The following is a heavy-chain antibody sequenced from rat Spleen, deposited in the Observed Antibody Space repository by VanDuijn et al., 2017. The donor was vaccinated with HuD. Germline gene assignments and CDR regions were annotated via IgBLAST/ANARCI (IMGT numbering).Heavy chain of an antibody. CDR1: GYSITSSYR. CDR2: INSAGST. Sequence: EVQLQESGPGLVKPSQSLSLTCSVTGYSITSSYRWNWIRKFPGNKLEWMGYINSAGSTNYNPSLKSRISIIRDTSKNQFFLQVNSVTTEDTATYYCARVSWDDFDYWGQGVMVTVSS. D-gene: IGHD1-2*01. J-gene: IGHJ2*01. CDR3: ARVSWDDFDY. V-gene: IGHV3-3*01.